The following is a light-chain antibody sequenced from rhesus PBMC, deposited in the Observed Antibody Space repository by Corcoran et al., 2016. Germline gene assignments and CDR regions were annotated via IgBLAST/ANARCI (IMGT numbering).Light chain of an antibody. J-gene: IGKJ3*01. Sequence: DIQMTQSPSSLSASVGDRVTITCRASQDITNDLAWYQQKPGETSKFLNYEASRLQSGIPSRVSGSGCGTAFTLTISSLPPEDFATYYCHHYSTTPFTFGPGTKLDIK. V-gene: IGKV1-22*01. CDR3: HHYSTTPFT. CDR2: EAS. CDR1: QDITND.